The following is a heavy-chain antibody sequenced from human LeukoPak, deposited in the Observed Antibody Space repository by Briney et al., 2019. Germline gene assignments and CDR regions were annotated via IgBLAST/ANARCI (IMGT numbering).Heavy chain of an antibody. Sequence: GGSLRLSCAVSGFTFSGFWMSWSRQAPGKGLEWVASINSDGSEGYYADVVKGRFTISRDNAKNSLYLQMNSLRAEDTAVYYCARSSITMVRGEYGMDVWGQGTTVTVSS. CDR3: ARSSITMVRGEYGMDV. V-gene: IGHV3-7*03. J-gene: IGHJ6*02. CDR1: GFTFSGFW. D-gene: IGHD3-10*01. CDR2: INSDGSEG.